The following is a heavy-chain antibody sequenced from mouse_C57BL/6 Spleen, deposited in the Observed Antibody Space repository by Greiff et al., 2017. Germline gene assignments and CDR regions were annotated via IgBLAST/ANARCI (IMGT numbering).Heavy chain of an antibody. CDR1: GYTFTDYY. Sequence: VQLQQSGPELVKPGASVKISCKASGYTFTDYYMNWVKQSHGKSLEWIGDINPNNGGTSYNQKFKGKATLTVDKSSSTAYMELRSLTSEDSAVYYCARSEYYGSSRYYYAMDYWGQGTSVTVSS. V-gene: IGHV1-26*01. D-gene: IGHD1-1*01. CDR2: INPNNGGT. CDR3: ARSEYYGSSRYYYAMDY. J-gene: IGHJ4*01.